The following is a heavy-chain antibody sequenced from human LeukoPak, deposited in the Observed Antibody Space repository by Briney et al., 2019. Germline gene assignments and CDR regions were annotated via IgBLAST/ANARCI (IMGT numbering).Heavy chain of an antibody. CDR2: IIPILGIA. D-gene: IGHD6-13*01. J-gene: IGHJ6*02. CDR3: ASLWGIAAAQGYGMDV. V-gene: IGHV1-69*04. Sequence: PRASVKVSCKASGGTFSSYAISWVRQAPGQGLEWMGRIIPILGIANYAQKFQGRVTITADKSTSTAYMELSSLRSEDTAVYYCASLWGIAAAQGYGMDVWGQGTTVTVSS. CDR1: GGTFSSYA.